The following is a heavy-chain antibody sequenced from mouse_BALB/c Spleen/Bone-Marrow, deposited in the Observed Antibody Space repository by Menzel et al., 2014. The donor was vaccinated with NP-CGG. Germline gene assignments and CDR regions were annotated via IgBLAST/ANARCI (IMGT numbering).Heavy chain of an antibody. CDR1: GDSITSGY. CDR2: ISYTGNT. V-gene: IGHV3-8*02. D-gene: IGHD4-1*01. J-gene: IGHJ2*01. CDR3: ARSLGRFDY. Sequence: EVKLVESGPSLIKPSQPLSLTCSVTGDSITSGYWNWIRKFPGNELEYMGYISYTGNTYYNPSLKSRISIARDTSKNQYYLQLHSVTTEDTATYFCARSLGRFDYWGQGATLTVSS.